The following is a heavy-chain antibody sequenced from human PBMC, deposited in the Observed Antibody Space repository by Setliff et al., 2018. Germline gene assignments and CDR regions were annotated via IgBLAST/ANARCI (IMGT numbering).Heavy chain of an antibody. V-gene: IGHV3-11*06. D-gene: IGHD3-10*01. Sequence: PGGSLRLSCEGSGYTFSNFFMSWFRQAPGKGLEWLAYVTTTGSFTKEAGSVRGRFTISRDNAKNSLYLQMNSLRAEDTAVYYCARDGVFYAMDFWGQGTTVTVSS. CDR3: ARDGVFYAMDF. CDR1: GYTFSNFF. CDR2: VTTTGSFT. J-gene: IGHJ6*02.